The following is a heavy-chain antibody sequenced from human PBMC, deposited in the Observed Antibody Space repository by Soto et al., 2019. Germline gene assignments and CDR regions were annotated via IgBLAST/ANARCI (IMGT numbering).Heavy chain of an antibody. J-gene: IGHJ4*01. Sequence: GESLKISCKGFGDSFTRCWISWVRQMPGKGLEWMGRIDPSDSYTNYSPSLQGHVTISVDKSISTAYLQWSSLRASDTGMYYCAKLRTAAVGSDLADWGHGTLVTVSS. V-gene: IGHV5-10-1*01. D-gene: IGHD4-17*01. CDR1: GDSFTRCW. CDR2: IDPSDSYT. CDR3: AKLRTAAVGSDLAD.